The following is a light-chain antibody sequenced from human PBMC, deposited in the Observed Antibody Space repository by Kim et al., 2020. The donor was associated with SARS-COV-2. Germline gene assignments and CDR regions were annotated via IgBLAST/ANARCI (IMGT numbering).Light chain of an antibody. J-gene: IGKJ5*01. CDR3: HQRAAWPNT. V-gene: IGKV3-11*01. CDR2: DAW. CDR1: QNVGIN. Sequence: EVVLTQSPATLSLSPGERATLSCRSSQNVGINLAWYQQKPGQASRLLIFDAWRRASGIPARFTGSGSVTDFTLTISDLELEDFAVYHCHQRAAWPNTFGQGTRLEIK.